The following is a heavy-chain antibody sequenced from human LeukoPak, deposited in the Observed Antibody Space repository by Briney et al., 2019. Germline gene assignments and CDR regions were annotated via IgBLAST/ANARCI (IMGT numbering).Heavy chain of an antibody. CDR2: INPSGGST. D-gene: IGHD3-10*01. Sequence: ASVKVSCKASGGTFSSYAISWVRQAPGQGLEWMGIINPSGGSTSYAQKFQGRVTMTRDTSTSTVYMELSSLRSEDTAVYYCARDPGVYWGQGTLVAVSS. CDR1: GGTFSSYA. J-gene: IGHJ4*02. V-gene: IGHV1-46*01. CDR3: ARDPGVY.